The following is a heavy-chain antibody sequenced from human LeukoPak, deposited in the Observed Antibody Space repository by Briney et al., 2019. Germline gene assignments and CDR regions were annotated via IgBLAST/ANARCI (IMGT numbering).Heavy chain of an antibody. V-gene: IGHV4-31*03. CDR1: GGSISSGGYY. J-gene: IGHJ4*02. D-gene: IGHD1-26*01. CDR2: IYYSGST. Sequence: SETLSLTCTVSGGSISSGGYYWSWIRQHPGKGLEWIGYIYYSGSTYYNPSLKSRVTISVDTSKNQFSLKLSSVTAADTAVYYCVRHGGSYSLDYWGQGTLVTVSS. CDR3: VRHGGSYSLDY.